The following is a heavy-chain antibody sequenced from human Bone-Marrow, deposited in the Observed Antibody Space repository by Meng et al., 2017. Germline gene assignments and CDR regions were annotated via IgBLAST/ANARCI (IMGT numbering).Heavy chain of an antibody. Sequence: GGSLRLSCAASGFTFSSYEMNWVRQAPGKGLEWVAVIWYDGSNKYYADSVKGRFTISRDNSKNTLSLQMNSLRAEDTAVYYCARWFGDFHFDYWGQGTLVTVSS. CDR1: GFTFSSYE. CDR2: IWYDGSNK. D-gene: IGHD3-10*01. J-gene: IGHJ4*02. CDR3: ARWFGDFHFDY. V-gene: IGHV3-33*08.